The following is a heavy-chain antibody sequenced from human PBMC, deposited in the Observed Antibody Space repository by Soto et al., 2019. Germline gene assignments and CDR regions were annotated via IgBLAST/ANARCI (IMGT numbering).Heavy chain of an antibody. CDR1: GFTFSSYW. D-gene: IGHD7-27*01. Sequence: GSLRLSCSASGFTFSSYWMHWVRQTPGKGLVWVSHINSDGSSTSYADSVKGRFTISRDNAKNTLYLQMNSLRAEDTAVYYCTRDSNLGFDPWGQGTLVTVSS. CDR3: TRDSNLGFDP. J-gene: IGHJ5*02. CDR2: INSDGSST. V-gene: IGHV3-74*01.